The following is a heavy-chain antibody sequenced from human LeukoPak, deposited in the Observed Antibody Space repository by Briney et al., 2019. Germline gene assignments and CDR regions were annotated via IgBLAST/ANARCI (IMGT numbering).Heavy chain of an antibody. CDR2: IYSDGSIT. D-gene: IGHD6-13*01. Sequence: GGSLRLSCAASGFTFSSYWMHWVRQAPGKGLVWVSRIYSDGSITSYADSVKGRFTISRDNAKNTLYLQMNSLRAEDTAVYYCAKRTSGSSWYSSDSWGQGTLVTVSS. CDR1: GFTFSSYW. V-gene: IGHV3-74*01. J-gene: IGHJ4*02. CDR3: AKRTSGSSWYSSDS.